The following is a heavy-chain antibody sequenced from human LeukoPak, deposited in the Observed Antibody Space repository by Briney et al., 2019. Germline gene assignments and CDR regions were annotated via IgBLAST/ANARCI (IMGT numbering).Heavy chain of an antibody. D-gene: IGHD2-8*01. V-gene: IGHV7-4-1*02. CDR3: ARVPFVVMGVTGNWFDP. CDR1: GYTFTSYA. Sequence: ASVKVSCKASGYTFTSYAMNWVRQAPGQGLEWMGWINTNTGNPTYAQGFTGRFVFSLDTSVSTAYLQISSLKAEDTAVYYCARVPFVVMGVTGNWFDPWGQGTLVTVSS. CDR2: INTNTGNP. J-gene: IGHJ5*02.